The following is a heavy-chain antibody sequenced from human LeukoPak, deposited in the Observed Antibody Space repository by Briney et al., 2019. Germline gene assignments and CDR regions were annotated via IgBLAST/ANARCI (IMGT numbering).Heavy chain of an antibody. D-gene: IGHD3-22*01. CDR3: ARDYYGGSAYYSYYEY. J-gene: IGHJ4*02. CDR1: GFTFSSYA. CDR2: ISGSGGST. V-gene: IGHV3-23*01. Sequence: GGSLRLSCAASGFTFSSYAMSWVRQAPGKGLEWVSAISGSGGSTYYADSVKGRFTISRDNSKNTLSLQMNSLRAEDTAVYYCARDYYGGSAYYSYYEYWGQGTLVTVSS.